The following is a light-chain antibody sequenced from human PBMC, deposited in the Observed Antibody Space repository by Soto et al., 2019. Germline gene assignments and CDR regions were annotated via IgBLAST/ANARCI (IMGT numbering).Light chain of an antibody. CDR3: QQTYRIPPT. V-gene: IGKV1-39*01. CDR2: AAS. J-gene: IGKJ5*01. Sequence: DIKMTQSPSSLSASIGNRVTIPCRASQSINSYLNWYQQKPGKAPNLLIYAASSLQSGVPPRFSGSGSGTGFTLTISSLQAEDFALYYCQQTYRIPPTFGQGTRLEIK. CDR1: QSINSY.